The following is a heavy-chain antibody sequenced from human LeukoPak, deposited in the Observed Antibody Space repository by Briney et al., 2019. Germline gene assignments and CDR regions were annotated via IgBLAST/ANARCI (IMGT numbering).Heavy chain of an antibody. D-gene: IGHD4-17*01. J-gene: IGHJ4*02. V-gene: IGHV4-31*03. CDR1: GGSISSGGYY. Sequence: SETLSLTCTVSGGSISSGGYYWSWIRQHPGKGLEWIGYIYYSGSTYYNPSLKSRVTISVDTSKNQFSLKLSSVTAADTAVHYCARDQGLGADYWGQGTLVTVSS. CDR3: ARDQGLGADY. CDR2: IYYSGST.